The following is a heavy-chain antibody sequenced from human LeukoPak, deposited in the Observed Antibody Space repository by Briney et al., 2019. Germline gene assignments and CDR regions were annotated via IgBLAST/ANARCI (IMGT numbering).Heavy chain of an antibody. V-gene: IGHV3-53*01. CDR3: ARELPFED. Sequence: QSGGSLRLSCAASGFTVSSNYMAWVRQPPAKGLEWVSILYSAGFTYYADSVKGRFTISRDNSKNTVYLQMHSLRAEDTAVYYCARELPFEDWGQGSLVPVPS. D-gene: IGHD2-15*01. CDR1: GFTVSSNY. J-gene: IGHJ4*02. CDR2: LYSAGFT.